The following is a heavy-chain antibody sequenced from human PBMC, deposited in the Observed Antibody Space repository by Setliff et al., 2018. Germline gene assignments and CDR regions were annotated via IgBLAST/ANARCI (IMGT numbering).Heavy chain of an antibody. CDR3: ARLPNYVWGSPVDY. D-gene: IGHD3-16*01. V-gene: IGHV4-59*08. CDR2: VYYSGTA. Sequence: SETLSLTCTVSDGSLSTYYWSWIRQPPGKGLEFIGYVYYSGTANYSPSLRSRLTISVDTSKNQFSLKLRSVTAADTAVYYCARLPNYVWGSPVDYWGQGIRVTVSS. CDR1: DGSLSTYY. J-gene: IGHJ4*02.